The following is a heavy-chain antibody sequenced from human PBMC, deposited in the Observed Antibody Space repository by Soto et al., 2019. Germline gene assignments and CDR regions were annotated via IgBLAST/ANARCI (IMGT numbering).Heavy chain of an antibody. CDR3: ARERRARYGSGSYATNYYYGMGV. CDR2: INPNSGGT. D-gene: IGHD3-10*01. Sequence: GASVKVSCKASGYTFTGYYMHWVRQAPGQGLEWMGWINPNSGGTNYAQKFQGWVTMTRDTSISTAYMELSRLRSDDTAVYYCARERRARYGSGSYATNYYYGMGVWGQGTTVTVSS. J-gene: IGHJ6*02. CDR1: GYTFTGYY. V-gene: IGHV1-2*04.